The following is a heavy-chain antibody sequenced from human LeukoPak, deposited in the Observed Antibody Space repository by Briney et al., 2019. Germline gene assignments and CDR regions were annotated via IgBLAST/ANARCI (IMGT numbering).Heavy chain of an antibody. CDR3: ATRDYDFWSDTTPLYYYGMDV. V-gene: IGHV4-59*08. Sequence: SETLSLTCTVSGGSISSYYWSWIRQPPGKGLEWIGYIYYSGSTNYNPSLKSRVTISVDTSKDQFSLKLSSVTAADTAVYYCATRDYDFWSDTTPLYYYGMDVWGQGTTVTVSS. CDR1: GGSISSYY. CDR2: IYYSGST. D-gene: IGHD3-3*01. J-gene: IGHJ6*02.